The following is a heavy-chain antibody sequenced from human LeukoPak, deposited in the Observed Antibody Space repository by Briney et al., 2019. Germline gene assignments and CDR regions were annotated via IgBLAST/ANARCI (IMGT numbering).Heavy chain of an antibody. J-gene: IGHJ6*03. CDR1: GGSISSYY. Sequence: SETLSLTCTVSGGSISSYYWSWIRRPPGKGLERIGYIYYSGSTNYNPSLKSRVTISVDTSKNQFSLKLSSVTAADTAVYYCARVGAAAGLYYYYMDVWGKGTTVTVSS. D-gene: IGHD6-13*01. CDR2: IYYSGST. CDR3: ARVGAAAGLYYYYMDV. V-gene: IGHV4-59*01.